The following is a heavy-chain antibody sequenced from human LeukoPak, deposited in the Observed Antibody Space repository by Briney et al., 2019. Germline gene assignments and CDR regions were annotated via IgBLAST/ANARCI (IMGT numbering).Heavy chain of an antibody. D-gene: IGHD3-22*01. J-gene: IGHJ5*02. Sequence: ASVKVSFKASGYTFTSYGISWVRQAPGQGLEWMGWISAYNGNTNYAQKLQGRVSMTTDTSTSTAYMDLMSLRSDDLAVYDCASERGAYSDRSGNRFHPWGQGPLVTVSS. CDR3: ASERGAYSDRSGNRFHP. CDR1: GYTFTSYG. CDR2: ISAYNGNT. V-gene: IGHV1-18*03.